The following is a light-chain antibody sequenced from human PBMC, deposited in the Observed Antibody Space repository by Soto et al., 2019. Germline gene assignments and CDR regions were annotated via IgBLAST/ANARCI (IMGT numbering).Light chain of an antibody. V-gene: IGLV4-69*01. CDR2: LSSDGSH. CDR3: QTWDTGARVV. J-gene: IGLJ2*01. Sequence: QAVVTQSPSASASLGASVKLTCTLSSGHSSYAIAWHQQQPEKGSRYLMKLSSDGSHSKGDGIPDRFSGSSSGAERYLTISSLQSEDEADYYCQTWDTGARVVFGGGTKLTVL. CDR1: SGHSSYA.